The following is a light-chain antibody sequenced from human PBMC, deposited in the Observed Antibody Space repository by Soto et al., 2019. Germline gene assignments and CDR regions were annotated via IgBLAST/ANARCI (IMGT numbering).Light chain of an antibody. J-gene: IGKJ1*01. CDR3: QQYSDSPPT. CDR2: GAS. Sequence: ILLPQSPVTLSLSPGETATLSCRASQSVSSSYLAWYQQKPGQAPRLLIFGASDRATGIPDRFSGSGSGTDFTLTIDRLEPEDFAMYYCQQYSDSPPTFGQGTKVDIK. V-gene: IGKV3-20*01. CDR1: QSVSSSY.